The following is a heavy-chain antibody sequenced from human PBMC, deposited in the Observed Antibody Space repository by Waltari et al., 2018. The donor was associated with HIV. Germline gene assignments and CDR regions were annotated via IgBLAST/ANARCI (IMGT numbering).Heavy chain of an antibody. CDR2: IWFDASNK. CDR3: ARGDGDYDNWFDS. CDR1: GFTFSYYG. Sequence: QVPVVESGGGVVQPGRSLRLYCAASGFTFSYYGMHWLRQAPGKGLEWVAVIWFDASNKYYADSVKGRFTISRDNSKNTLYLQMNSLRVEDTAVYYCARGDGDYDNWFDSWGQGTLVTVSS. V-gene: IGHV3-33*01. J-gene: IGHJ5*01. D-gene: IGHD4-17*01.